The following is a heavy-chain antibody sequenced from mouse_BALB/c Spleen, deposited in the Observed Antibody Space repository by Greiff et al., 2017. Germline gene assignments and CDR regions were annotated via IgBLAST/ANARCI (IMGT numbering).Heavy chain of an antibody. CDR1: GFSLTGYG. D-gene: IGHD2-3*01. CDR2: IWGDGST. V-gene: IGHV2-6-7*01. Sequence: VQVVESGPGLVAPSQSLSITCTVSGFSLTGYGVNWVRQPPGKGLEWLGMIWGDGSTDYNSALKSRLSISKDNSKSQVFLKMNSLQTDDTARYYCATLYDGYYSWFAYWGQGTLVTVSA. J-gene: IGHJ3*01. CDR3: ATLYDGYYSWFAY.